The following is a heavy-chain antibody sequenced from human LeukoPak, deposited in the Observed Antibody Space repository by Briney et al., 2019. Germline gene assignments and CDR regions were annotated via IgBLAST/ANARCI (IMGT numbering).Heavy chain of an antibody. CDR1: GGSISSSSYY. CDR2: IYYSGST. D-gene: IGHD2-21*02. J-gene: IGHJ4*02. CDR3: ARQSGDWAYYFDY. Sequence: KPSETLSLTCTVSGGSISSSSYYWGWIRQPPGKGLEWIGSIYYSGSTYYNPSLKSRVTISVDTSENQFSLKLSSVTAADTAVYYCARQSGDWAYYFDYWGQGTLVTVSS. V-gene: IGHV4-39*01.